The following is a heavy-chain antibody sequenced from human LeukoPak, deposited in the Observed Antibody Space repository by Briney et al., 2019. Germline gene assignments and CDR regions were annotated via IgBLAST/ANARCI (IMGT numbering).Heavy chain of an antibody. CDR3: AGGLGCGGDCPPPYYYYYYMDV. CDR2: MNPNSGNT. D-gene: IGHD2-21*01. V-gene: IGHV1-8*03. CDR1: GYTFTSYD. Sequence: GASVKVSCKASGYTFTSYDINWVRQATGQGLEWMGWMNPNSGNTGYAQKFQGRVTITRNTSISTAYMELSSLRSEDTAVYYCAGGLGCGGDCPPPYYYYYYMDVWGKGTTVTVSS. J-gene: IGHJ6*03.